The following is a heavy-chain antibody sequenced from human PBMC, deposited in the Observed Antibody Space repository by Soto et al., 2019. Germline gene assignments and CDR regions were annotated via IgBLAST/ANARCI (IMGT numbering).Heavy chain of an antibody. J-gene: IGHJ4*02. CDR1: GGTFSSYA. CDR2: IIPIFGTA. CDR3: AREIDPLDWTFDY. V-gene: IGHV1-69*13. Sequence: ASVKVSCKASGGTFSSYAISWVRQAPGQGLEWMGGIIPIFGTANYAQKFQGRVTITADESTSTAYMELSSLRSEDTAVYYCAREIDPLDWTFDYWGQGTLVTVSS. D-gene: IGHD1-1*01.